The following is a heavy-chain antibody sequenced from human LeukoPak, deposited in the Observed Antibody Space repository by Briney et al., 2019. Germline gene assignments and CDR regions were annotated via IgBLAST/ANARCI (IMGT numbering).Heavy chain of an antibody. CDR3: VRGQNEIFDY. CDR1: GGSISSGGYY. Sequence: SETLSLTCTVSGGSISSGGYYWSWIRQHPGKGLEWIGYIYYSGSTYYNPSLKSRVTISVDTSKNQFSLKLSSVTAADTAVYYCVRGQNEIFDYWGQGTLVTVSS. D-gene: IGHD1-1*01. V-gene: IGHV4-31*03. CDR2: IYYSGST. J-gene: IGHJ4*02.